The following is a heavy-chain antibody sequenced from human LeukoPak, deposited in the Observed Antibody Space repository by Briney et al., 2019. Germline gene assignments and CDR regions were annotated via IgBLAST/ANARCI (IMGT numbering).Heavy chain of an antibody. J-gene: IGHJ3*01. CDR1: TSTFSSYA. V-gene: IGHV3-23*01. D-gene: IGHD6-13*01. CDR3: AGGEGAAGIYDAFDF. CDR2: LSASGARI. Sequence: GGSLTLSCTASTSTFSSYAMTWVRQPLRTGLQWVATLSASGARIHYADSVKGRFTISRDNSKNTLYLQMDSLRPEDTAVYLCAGGEGAAGIYDAFDFSGQGTLVAVSS.